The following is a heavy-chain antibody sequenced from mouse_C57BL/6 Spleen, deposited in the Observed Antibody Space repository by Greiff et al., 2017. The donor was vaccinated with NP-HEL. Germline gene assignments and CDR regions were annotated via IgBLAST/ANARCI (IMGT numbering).Heavy chain of an antibody. CDR2: ISDGGSYT. CDR1: GFTFSSYA. D-gene: IGHD1-1*01. J-gene: IGHJ2*01. Sequence: EVQVVESGGGLVKPGGSLKLSCAASGFTFSSYAMSWVRQTPEKSLEWVATISDGGSYTYYPDNVKGRYTISRDNAKNNLYLQMSHLKSEDTAMYYCARGGVKALRRYFDYWGQGTTLTVSS. V-gene: IGHV5-4*01. CDR3: ARGGVKALRRYFDY.